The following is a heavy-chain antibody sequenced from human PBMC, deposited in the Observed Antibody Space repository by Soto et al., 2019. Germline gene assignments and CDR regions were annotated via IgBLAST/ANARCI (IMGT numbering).Heavy chain of an antibody. V-gene: IGHV1-8*01. J-gene: IGHJ6*03. CDR2: MNPNSGNT. CDR3: ARVPYYDFWSGYLATKYYYYYYMDV. Sequence: ASVKVSFKASGYTFTSYDINWVRQATGQGLKWMGWMNPNSGNTGYAQKFQGRVTMTRNTSISTAYMELSSLRSEDTAVYYCARVPYYDFWSGYLATKYYYYYYMDVWGKGTTVTVSS. CDR1: GYTFTSYD. D-gene: IGHD3-3*01.